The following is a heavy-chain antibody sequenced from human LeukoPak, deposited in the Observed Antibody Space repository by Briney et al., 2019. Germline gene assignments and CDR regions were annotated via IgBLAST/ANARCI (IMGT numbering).Heavy chain of an antibody. CDR2: INPSGGST. Sequence: ASVKVSCKASGYTFTSYYMHWVRQAPGQGLEWMGIINPSGGSTSYAQKFQGRVTITADESTSTAYMELSSLRSEDTAVYYCARVDAGETYFDYWGQGTLVTVSS. D-gene: IGHD4-17*01. J-gene: IGHJ4*02. V-gene: IGHV1-46*01. CDR3: ARVDAGETYFDY. CDR1: GYTFTSYY.